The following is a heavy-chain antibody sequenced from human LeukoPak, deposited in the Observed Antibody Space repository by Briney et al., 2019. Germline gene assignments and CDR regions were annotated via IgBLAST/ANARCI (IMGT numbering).Heavy chain of an antibody. CDR1: GFTFSSYS. V-gene: IGHV3-48*01. J-gene: IGHJ3*02. Sequence: GGSLRLSCAASGFTFSSYSMNWVRQAPGKGLEWVSYISSSSSTIYYADSVKGRFAISRDNAKNSLYLQMNSLRAEDTAVYYCARESPGIDAFDIWGQGTMVTVSS. CDR2: ISSSSSTI. CDR3: ARESPGIDAFDI. D-gene: IGHD3-10*01.